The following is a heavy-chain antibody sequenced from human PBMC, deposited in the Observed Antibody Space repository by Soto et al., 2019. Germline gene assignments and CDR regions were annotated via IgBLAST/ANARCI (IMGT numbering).Heavy chain of an antibody. V-gene: IGHV3-7*01. CDR2: IKQDGSEK. Sequence: EVQLVESGGGLVQPGGSLRLSCAASGFTFSSYWMSWVRQAPGKGLEWVANIKQDGSEKYYVDSVKVRFTISRDNAKNSLYLQMNSLRAEETALYYCARDTVHYDRGNDWFDPWGQGTLVTVSS. J-gene: IGHJ5*02. CDR1: GFTFSSYW. D-gene: IGHD3-10*02. CDR3: ARDTVHYDRGNDWFDP.